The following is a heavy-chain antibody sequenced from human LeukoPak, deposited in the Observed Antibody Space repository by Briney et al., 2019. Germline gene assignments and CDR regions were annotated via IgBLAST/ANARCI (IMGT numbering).Heavy chain of an antibody. CDR3: TRKGMATIYYYYYMDV. CDR2: IRSKANSYAT. J-gene: IGHJ6*03. CDR1: GFTFSGSA. D-gene: IGHD5-24*01. V-gene: IGHV3-73*01. Sequence: GGSLRLSCAASGFTFSGSAMRWVRQASGKGLEWVGRIRSKANSYATAYAASVKGRFTISRDDSKNTAYLQMNSLKTEDTAVYYCTRKGMATIYYYYYMDVWGKGTTVTVSS.